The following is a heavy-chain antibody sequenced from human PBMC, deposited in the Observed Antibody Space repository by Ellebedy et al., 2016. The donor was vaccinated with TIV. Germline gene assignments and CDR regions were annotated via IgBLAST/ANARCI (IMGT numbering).Heavy chain of an antibody. V-gene: IGHV3-33*01. CDR3: ARDLQGGYWGLFDP. CDR1: GFTFSSYG. Sequence: GESLKISXAASGFTFSSYGMHWVRQAPGKGLEWVAVIWYDGSNKYYADSVKGRFTISRDNSKNTLYLQMNSLRAEDTAVYYCARDLQGGYWGLFDPWGQGTLVTVSS. D-gene: IGHD7-27*01. J-gene: IGHJ5*02. CDR2: IWYDGSNK.